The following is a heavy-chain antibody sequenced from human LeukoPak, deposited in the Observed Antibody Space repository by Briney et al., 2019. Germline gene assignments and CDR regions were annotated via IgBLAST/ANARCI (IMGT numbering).Heavy chain of an antibody. D-gene: IGHD6-6*01. Sequence: ASGKVSCKASGYTFTSYYMHWVRQAPGQGLEWMGIINPSGGSTSYAQKFQGRVTMTRDMSTSTVYMELSSLRSEDTAVYYCARASIAARPDLGALDYWGQGTLVTVSS. V-gene: IGHV1-46*01. CDR3: ARASIAARPDLGALDY. CDR2: INPSGGST. J-gene: IGHJ4*02. CDR1: GYTFTSYY.